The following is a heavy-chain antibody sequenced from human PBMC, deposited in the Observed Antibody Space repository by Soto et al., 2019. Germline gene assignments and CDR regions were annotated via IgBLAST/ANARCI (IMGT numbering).Heavy chain of an antibody. CDR2: LLHGGTT. D-gene: IGHD6-19*01. CDR3: AHGTGWYRHDV. J-gene: IGHJ3*01. V-gene: IGHV4-4*02. Sequence: QVQLQESGPGLVKPSGTLSLTCAVSGDSISSTKWWTWLRQPPGKGLEWIGDLLHGGTTNYNPSLKSRVTLSVDTSQNQFSLNLTSATAAATAIYYCAHGTGWYRHDVWGQGTSVTVSS. CDR1: GDSISSTKW.